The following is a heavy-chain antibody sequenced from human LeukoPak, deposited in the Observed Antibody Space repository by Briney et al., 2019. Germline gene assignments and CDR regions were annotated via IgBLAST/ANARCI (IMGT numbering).Heavy chain of an antibody. CDR3: ARDPLYGDYAFGY. J-gene: IGHJ4*02. CDR2: ISSSSYI. CDR1: GFIFSDYS. D-gene: IGHD4-17*01. V-gene: IGHV3-21*01. Sequence: GGSLRLSCAASGFIFSDYSMNWVRQAPGKGLEWVSSISSSSYIYYADSVKGRFTISRDNAKNSLYLQMNSLRAEDTAVYYCARDPLYGDYAFGYWGQGTLVTVSS.